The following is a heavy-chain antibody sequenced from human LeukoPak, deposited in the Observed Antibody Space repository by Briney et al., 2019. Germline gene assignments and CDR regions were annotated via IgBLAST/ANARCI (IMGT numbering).Heavy chain of an antibody. Sequence: PSETLSLTCIVSGGSISSYYWTWIRQPPGKGLEWIGYIYYNGSTNYNPSLKSRVTISVDTSKNQFSLKLNPVTAADAAVYYCARQSRGIAVAGLDYWGQGILVTVSS. CDR2: IYYNGST. J-gene: IGHJ4*02. CDR3: ARQSRGIAVAGLDY. CDR1: GGSISSYY. V-gene: IGHV4-59*08. D-gene: IGHD6-19*01.